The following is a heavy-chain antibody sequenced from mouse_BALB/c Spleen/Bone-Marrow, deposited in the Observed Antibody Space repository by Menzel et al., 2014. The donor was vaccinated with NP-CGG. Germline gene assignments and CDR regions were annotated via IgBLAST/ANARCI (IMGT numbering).Heavy chain of an antibody. CDR1: GFNIKDTY. V-gene: IGHV14-3*02. D-gene: IGHD1-1*01. Sequence: EVKLVESGAELVKPGASVKLSCTASGFNIKDTYTHWVKQRPEQGLEWIGRIDPANGNIKYDPKFQGKATITADTSSNTAYLQLSSLTSEDTAVYYCAPYYYGRWFANWGQGTLVTVSA. J-gene: IGHJ3*01. CDR3: APYYYGRWFAN. CDR2: IDPANGNI.